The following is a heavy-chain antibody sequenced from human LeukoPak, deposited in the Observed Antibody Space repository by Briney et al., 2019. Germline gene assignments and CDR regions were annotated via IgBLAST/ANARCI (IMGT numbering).Heavy chain of an antibody. CDR2: IWYDGSNK. J-gene: IGHJ4*02. Sequence: GGSLRLSCAASGFTFSSYGMHWVRQAPGKGLEWVAVIWYDGSNKYHADSVKGRFTISRDNSKNTLYLQMNSLRAEDTAVYYCARDLPYGDHEVGDYWGQGTLVTVSS. CDR3: ARDLPYGDHEVGDY. CDR1: GFTFSSYG. D-gene: IGHD4-17*01. V-gene: IGHV3-33*01.